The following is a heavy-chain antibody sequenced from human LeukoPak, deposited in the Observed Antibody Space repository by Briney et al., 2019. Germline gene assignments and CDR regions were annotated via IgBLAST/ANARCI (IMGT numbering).Heavy chain of an antibody. V-gene: IGHV1-46*01. Sequence: GASVKVSCKASGYTFTSYYMHWVRQAPGQGLEWMGIINPSGGSTSYAQKFQGRVTMTRDMSTSTVYMELSRLRSEDTAVYYCARARSRIAAAGTSWFDPWGQGTLVTVSS. CDR3: ARARSRIAAAGTSWFDP. CDR1: GYTFTSYY. D-gene: IGHD6-13*01. CDR2: INPSGGST. J-gene: IGHJ5*02.